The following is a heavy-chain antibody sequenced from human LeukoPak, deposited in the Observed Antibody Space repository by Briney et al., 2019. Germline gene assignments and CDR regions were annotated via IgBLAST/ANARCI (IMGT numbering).Heavy chain of an antibody. CDR3: AKERPGDYVWGSYRPSLGDYFDY. J-gene: IGHJ4*02. Sequence: GGSLRLSCAASGFTFSSYSMNWVRQAPGKGLEWVSAISGSGGSTYYADSVKGRFTISRDNSKNTLYLQMNSLRAEDTAVYYCAKERPGDYVWGSYRPSLGDYFDYWGREPWSPSPQ. D-gene: IGHD3-16*02. CDR2: ISGSGGST. V-gene: IGHV3-23*01. CDR1: GFTFSSYS.